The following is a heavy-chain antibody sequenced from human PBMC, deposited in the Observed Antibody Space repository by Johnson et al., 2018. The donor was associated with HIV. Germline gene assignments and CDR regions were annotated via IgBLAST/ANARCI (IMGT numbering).Heavy chain of an antibody. CDR3: ARATLGADDAFDI. Sequence: EVQLVESGGGLVQPGGSLRLSCAASGFTFNSYAMNWVRQAPGKGLEWVSGISGGGSGTYYADSVKGRFTISRENAKNSLYLQMNSLRAGDTAVYYCARATLGADDAFDIWGQGTMVTVSS. V-gene: IGHV3-23*04. CDR2: ISGGGSGT. CDR1: GFTFNSYA. J-gene: IGHJ3*02. D-gene: IGHD1-26*01.